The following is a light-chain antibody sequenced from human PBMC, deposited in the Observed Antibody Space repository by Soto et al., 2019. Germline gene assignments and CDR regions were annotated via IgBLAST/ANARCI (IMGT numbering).Light chain of an antibody. J-gene: IGLJ3*02. Sequence: QAVVTQPPSASGTPGQRVTISCSGSSSNIGNTYVNWYQQFPGTAPKLLIFSNDHRPSGVPDRFSGSKSGTSAYLAISGLRSEDDADYYCAAWDDSLRGHWAFGGGTKVTVL. V-gene: IGLV1-47*02. CDR3: AAWDDSLRGHWA. CDR1: SSNIGNTY. CDR2: SND.